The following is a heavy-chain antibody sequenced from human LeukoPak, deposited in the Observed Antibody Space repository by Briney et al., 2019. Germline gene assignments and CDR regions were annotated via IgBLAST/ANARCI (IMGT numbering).Heavy chain of an antibody. V-gene: IGHV1-18*01. D-gene: IGHD4-17*01. CDR1: GYTFTSYG. J-gene: IGHJ5*02. Sequence: ASVKVSCKASGYTFTSYGISWVRQAPGQGLEWMGWSSAYNGNTNYAQKLQGRVTVTTDTSTSTAYMELRSLRSDDTAVYYCARDSGDYDGVWFDPWGQGTLVTVSS. CDR3: ARDSGDYDGVWFDP. CDR2: SSAYNGNT.